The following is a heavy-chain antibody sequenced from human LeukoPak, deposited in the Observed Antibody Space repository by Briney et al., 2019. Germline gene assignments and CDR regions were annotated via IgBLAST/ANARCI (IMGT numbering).Heavy chain of an antibody. J-gene: IGHJ4*02. CDR1: GYTFTIYG. V-gene: IGHV1-18*01. Sequence: GASVTVSCKASGYTFTIYGISWVRQAPGQGLEWMGWISAYNGNTNYAQKLQGRVTMTTDTSTSTAYMELRSLRSDDTAVYYCARDPYYDSSPDYWGQGTLVTVSS. CDR2: ISAYNGNT. CDR3: ARDPYYDSSPDY. D-gene: IGHD3-22*01.